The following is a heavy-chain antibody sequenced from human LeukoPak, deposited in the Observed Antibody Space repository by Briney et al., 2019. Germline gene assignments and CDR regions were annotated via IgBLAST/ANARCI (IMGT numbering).Heavy chain of an antibody. V-gene: IGHV1-2*02. CDR2: INPNSGGT. CDR3: MLVDTDLALFDY. CDR1: GYFFTDYY. J-gene: IGHJ4*02. Sequence: ASVKVSCKASGYFFTDYYVHWVRQAPGQGLEWMGWINPNSGGTNYAQKFQGRVTMTRDTSISTAYMELRRLRSDDTAVYYCMLVDTDLALFDYWGQGTLVTVSS. D-gene: IGHD2-15*01.